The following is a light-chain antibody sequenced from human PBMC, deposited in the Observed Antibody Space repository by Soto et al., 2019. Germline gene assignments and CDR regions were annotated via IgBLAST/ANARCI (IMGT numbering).Light chain of an antibody. CDR3: QQYNDWPRT. V-gene: IGKV3-15*01. J-gene: IGKJ3*01. Sequence: EIVMTQSPVTLSVSPGERATLSCRASQIISNNLAWFQQKPGQAPRLLIYAASTSADGTPARFSGSGSGTEFTLTIGSLQSEDYAVYYCQQYNDWPRTFGPGTTVDIK. CDR1: QIISNN. CDR2: AAS.